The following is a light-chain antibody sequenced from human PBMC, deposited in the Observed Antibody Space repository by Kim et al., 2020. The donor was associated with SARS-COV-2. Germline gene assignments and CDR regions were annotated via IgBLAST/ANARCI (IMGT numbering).Light chain of an antibody. Sequence: ASVGDRVTFTCRASQAISEDLGWFQQIPSKAPKRLIYAASRMQRGVPPRFSASGSGTEFTLTISNLQPEDFATYFCLQYNTIPPTFGHGTKVDIK. V-gene: IGKV1-17*02. CDR2: AAS. CDR3: LQYNTIPPT. J-gene: IGKJ1*01. CDR1: QAISED.